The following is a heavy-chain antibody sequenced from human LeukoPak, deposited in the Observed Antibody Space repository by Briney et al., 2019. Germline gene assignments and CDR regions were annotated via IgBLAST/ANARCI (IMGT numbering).Heavy chain of an antibody. D-gene: IGHD4-23*01. CDR1: GLIYGDYV. V-gene: IGHV3-49*04. CDR3: SRTVTRFGVLFDY. J-gene: IGHJ4*02. Sequence: QPGRSLRLSCKTSGLIYGDYVMSGVRQAPGKGLEWVGFIRSAGYGETAEYAASVKERFTISRDDSKSIAYLQMNSLKSEDTAVYYCSRTVTRFGVLFDYWGQGTLVTVSS. CDR2: IRSAGYGETA.